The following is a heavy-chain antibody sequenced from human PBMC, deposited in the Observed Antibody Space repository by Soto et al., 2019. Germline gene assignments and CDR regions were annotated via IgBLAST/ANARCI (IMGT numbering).Heavy chain of an antibody. V-gene: IGHV1-69*12. CDR1: GGTFSSYA. CDR2: IIPIFGTA. Sequence: QVQLVQSGAEVKKPGSSVKVSCKASGGTFSSYAISWVRQAPGQGLEWMGGIIPIFGTANYAQKLQGRVTSTAGESTSTAYMELSSLRSEDTAVYYCARVAGGDCSGGSCYFWFDPWGQGALVTVSS. D-gene: IGHD2-15*01. J-gene: IGHJ5*02. CDR3: ARVAGGDCSGGSCYFWFDP.